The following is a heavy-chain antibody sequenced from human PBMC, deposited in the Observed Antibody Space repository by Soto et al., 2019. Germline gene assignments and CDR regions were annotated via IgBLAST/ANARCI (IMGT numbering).Heavy chain of an antibody. D-gene: IGHD3-10*01. CDR1: GFTFSSYW. V-gene: IGHV3-74*01. Sequence: EVQLVESGGGLVQPGGSLRLSCAASGFTFSSYWMHWVRQAPGKGLVWVSRVYTHGSRTSYADSVKGRFTISRDNAENTLYLQMNSLRAEDTAVYYCARGAGGYYYMDVWGKGTTVTVSS. J-gene: IGHJ6*03. CDR2: VYTHGSRT. CDR3: ARGAGGYYYMDV.